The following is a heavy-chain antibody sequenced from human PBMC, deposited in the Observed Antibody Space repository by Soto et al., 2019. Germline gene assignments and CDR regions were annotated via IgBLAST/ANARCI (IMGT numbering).Heavy chain of an antibody. CDR2: IYYSGSS. CDR1: GGSISGDYY. D-gene: IGHD2-15*01. V-gene: IGHV4-30-4*08. Sequence: SETLSLTCIVSGGSISGDYYWSWIRQSPEKGLEWIGYIYYSGSSYSNPALQSRLSMSLDTSKNQFSLKLRSVTAGDTAVYYCARGGARWPGDFDSWGQGALVTVSS. J-gene: IGHJ4*02. CDR3: ARGGARWPGDFDS.